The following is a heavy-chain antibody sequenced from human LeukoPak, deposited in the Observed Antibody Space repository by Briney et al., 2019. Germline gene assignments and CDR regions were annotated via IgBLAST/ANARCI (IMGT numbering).Heavy chain of an antibody. J-gene: IGHJ3*02. CDR1: GGSFSGYY. Sequence: KSSETLSLTCAVYGGSFSGYYWSWIRQPPGKGLEWIGEINHSGSTNYNASLKSRVTISVDTSKNQFSLRLSSVTAADTAVYYCAKEGYCSGGSCYSGAFDIWGQGTMVTVSS. CDR2: INHSGST. CDR3: AKEGYCSGGSCYSGAFDI. D-gene: IGHD2-15*01. V-gene: IGHV4-34*01.